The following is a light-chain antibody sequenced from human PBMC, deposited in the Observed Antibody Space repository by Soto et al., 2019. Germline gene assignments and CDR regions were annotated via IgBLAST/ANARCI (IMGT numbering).Light chain of an antibody. CDR2: DND. J-gene: IGLJ3*02. CDR3: GTWENSLRAGV. CDR1: SSNIGTNF. V-gene: IGLV1-51*01. Sequence: QSVLTQPPSVSAAPGQNITISCSGSSSNIGTNFVSWYHQLPRAAPKLLIYDNDKRPSGIPDRFSGSKSGTSATLGITGLQTGDEADYYCGTWENSLRAGVFGGGTKVTVL.